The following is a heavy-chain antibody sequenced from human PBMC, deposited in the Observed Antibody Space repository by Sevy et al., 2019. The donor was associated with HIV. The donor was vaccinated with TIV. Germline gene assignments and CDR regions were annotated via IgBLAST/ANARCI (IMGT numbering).Heavy chain of an antibody. V-gene: IGHV3-30-3*01. CDR3: ARDHDCSYDFWSGYTRTYYYYGMDV. CDR1: GFTFSSYA. CDR2: ISYDGSNK. Sequence: GGSLRLSCAASGFTFSSYAMHRVRQAPGKGLEWVAVISYDGSNKYYADSVKGRFTISRDNSKNTLYLQMNSLRAEDTAVYYCARDHDCSYDFWSGYTRTYYYYGMDVWGQGTTVTVSS. D-gene: IGHD3-3*01. J-gene: IGHJ6*02.